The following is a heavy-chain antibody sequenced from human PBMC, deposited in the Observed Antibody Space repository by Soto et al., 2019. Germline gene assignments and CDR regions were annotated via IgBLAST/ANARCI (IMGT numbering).Heavy chain of an antibody. CDR1: GGSISSYY. J-gene: IGHJ4*02. D-gene: IGHD6-6*01. CDR3: ARGDSSSADY. V-gene: IGHV4-59*01. Sequence: TLSLTGTVSGGSISSYYWSWIRQPPGKGLEWIGYIYYSGSTNYNPSLKSRVTISVDTSKNQFSLKLSSVTAADTAVYYCARGDSSSADYWGQGTLVTVSS. CDR2: IYYSGST.